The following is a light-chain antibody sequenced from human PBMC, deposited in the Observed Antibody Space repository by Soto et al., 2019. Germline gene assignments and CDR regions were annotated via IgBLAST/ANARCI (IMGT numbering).Light chain of an antibody. J-gene: IGKJ5*01. CDR2: AAS. CDR1: QNISVY. V-gene: IGKV3-11*01. Sequence: IVWTHSPATLSLSPGERATLSFLASQNISVYLAWYRQKPGQAPRLLIYAASNRATGIPARFSGSGSGTDFTLTIRGLETEDFAVYYCQQSNNWPPGINFGKGKRLEIK. CDR3: QQSNNWPPGIN.